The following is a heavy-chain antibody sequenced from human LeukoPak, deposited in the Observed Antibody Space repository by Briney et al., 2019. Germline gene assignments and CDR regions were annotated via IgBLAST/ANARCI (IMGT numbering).Heavy chain of an antibody. CDR1: GGSFSGYY. V-gene: IGHV4-34*01. CDR3: AVSAAALFDP. Sequence: SETLSLTCAVYGGSFSGYYWSWIRQPPGKGLEWIGEINHSGSTNYNPSLKSRVTLSVDTSKNQFSLKLNSVTAADTAVYYCAVSAAALFDPWGQGTLVTVSS. CDR2: INHSGST. J-gene: IGHJ5*02. D-gene: IGHD6-13*01.